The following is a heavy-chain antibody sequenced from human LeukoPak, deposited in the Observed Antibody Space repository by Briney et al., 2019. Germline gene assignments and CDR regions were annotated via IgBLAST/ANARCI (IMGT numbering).Heavy chain of an antibody. V-gene: IGHV1-2*02. CDR2: INPNSGDT. J-gene: IGHJ4*02. CDR1: GYTFTVYY. D-gene: IGHD1-26*01. Sequence: ASVMVSCKASGYTFTVYYIHWVRQAPGQGLEWMGWINPNSGDTNYAQKFQGRVTVTRDTSISIAFMELNRLTSDDTAVYYCAREGAGGSWAGYWGQGTLVTVSS. CDR3: AREGAGGSWAGY.